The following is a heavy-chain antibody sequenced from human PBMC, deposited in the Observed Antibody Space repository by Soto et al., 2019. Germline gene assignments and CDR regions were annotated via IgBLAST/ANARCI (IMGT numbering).Heavy chain of an antibody. D-gene: IGHD5-12*01. CDR1: GYSISGGYY. J-gene: IGHJ4*02. V-gene: IGHV4-38-2*01. Sequence: SETLSLTCAVSGYSISGGYYWGWIRQPPGKGLEWIGSIYHSGSTYYNPSLKSRVTISVDTSKNQFSLKLSSVTAADTAVYYCARAGKYSGYDSGCFDYWGQGTLVTVSS. CDR3: ARAGKYSGYDSGCFDY. CDR2: IYHSGST.